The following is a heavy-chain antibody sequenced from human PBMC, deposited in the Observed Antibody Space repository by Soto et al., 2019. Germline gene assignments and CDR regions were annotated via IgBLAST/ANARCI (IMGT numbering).Heavy chain of an antibody. CDR1: GIIFSSYS. D-gene: IGHD6-19*01. Sequence: GGSLRLSFAASGIIFSSYSMNWVRQAPGKGLEWISYISSSSSTIYYADSVKGRFTISRDNAKNSLFLQMNSLRDEDTAVYYCASPRYGGWPYYCDYWGQGTLVTVSS. V-gene: IGHV3-48*02. CDR3: ASPRYGGWPYYCDY. J-gene: IGHJ4*02. CDR2: ISSSSSTI.